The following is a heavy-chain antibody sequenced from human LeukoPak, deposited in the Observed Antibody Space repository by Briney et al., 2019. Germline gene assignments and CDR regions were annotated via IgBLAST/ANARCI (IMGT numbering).Heavy chain of an antibody. J-gene: IGHJ5*02. CDR2: INHSGST. V-gene: IGHV4-34*01. CDR1: GGSFSGYY. Sequence: SETLSLTCAVYGGSFSGYYWSWIRQPPGKGLEWIGEINHSGSTNYNPSLKSRVTISVDTSKNQFSLKLSSVTAADTAVYYRASSEDWFDPWGQGTLVTVSS. D-gene: IGHD1-26*01. CDR3: ASSEDWFDP.